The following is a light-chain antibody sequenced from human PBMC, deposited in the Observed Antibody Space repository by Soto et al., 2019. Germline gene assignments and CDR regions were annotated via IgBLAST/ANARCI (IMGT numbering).Light chain of an antibody. CDR1: QSINNW. Sequence: DIQMTQSPSTLSASVGDRVTITCRASQSINNWLAWYQQKPGKAPKLLIYDASSLESGVPSRFSGSGSGTEFTLTFSSLQPDDFATYYCQQYNSYSPWTFGQGTKWIS. V-gene: IGKV1-5*01. CDR3: QQYNSYSPWT. J-gene: IGKJ1*01. CDR2: DAS.